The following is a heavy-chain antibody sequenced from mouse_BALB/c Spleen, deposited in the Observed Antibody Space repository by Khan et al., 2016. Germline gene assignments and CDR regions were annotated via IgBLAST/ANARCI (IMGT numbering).Heavy chain of an antibody. V-gene: IGHV1-7*01. J-gene: IGHJ2*01. CDR2: INPHTGYT. CDR1: GYTFTSYW. CDR3: ARGHC. Sequence: QVQLKQSGTELAKPGASVKMSCKASGYTFTSYWMHWVKQRPGQGLEWIGYINPHTGYTDYNQKFKDKATLTADKSSSTAYMQLSSLTSEDSAVYYCARGHCWGQGTTLTVSS.